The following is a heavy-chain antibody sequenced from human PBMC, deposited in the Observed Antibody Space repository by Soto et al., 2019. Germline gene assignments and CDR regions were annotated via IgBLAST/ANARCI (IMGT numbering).Heavy chain of an antibody. CDR1: GGTFSSYA. Sequence: QVQLVQSGAEVKKPGSSVKVSCKASGGTFSSYAISWVRQAPGQGLEWMGGIIPILGTANYAQKFQGRVTITADESTSAAYMELSSLRSEDTAGYYCASRIAAAGSNGWFDPWGQGTLVTVSS. D-gene: IGHD6-13*01. J-gene: IGHJ5*02. CDR2: IIPILGTA. V-gene: IGHV1-69*12. CDR3: ASRIAAAGSNGWFDP.